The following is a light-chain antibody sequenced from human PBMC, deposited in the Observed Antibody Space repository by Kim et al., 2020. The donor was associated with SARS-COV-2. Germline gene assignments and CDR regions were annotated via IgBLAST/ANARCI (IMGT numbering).Light chain of an antibody. V-gene: IGLV2-8*01. J-gene: IGLJ3*02. Sequence: GQSVTISCTGTSSDVGGYNYVSWYQQHPGKAPKLMIYEVSKRPSGVPDRFSGSESGNTASLTVSGLQAEDEADYYCSSYAGSNNLVFGGGTKLTVL. CDR1: SSDVGGYNY. CDR2: EVS. CDR3: SSYAGSNNLV.